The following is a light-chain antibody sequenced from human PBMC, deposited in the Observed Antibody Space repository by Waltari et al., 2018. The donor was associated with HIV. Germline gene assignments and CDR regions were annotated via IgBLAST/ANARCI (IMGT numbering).Light chain of an antibody. CDR3: QQYNSYSWT. Sequence: DIQMTQSPSTLSASVGDRVTITCRASQSISSWLAWYQQKSGKAPKLLIYKASSLKSGVPSRFSGSGPGTEFTLTINSLQPDDFATYYCQQYNSYSWTFGQGTKVEIK. CDR1: QSISSW. CDR2: KAS. V-gene: IGKV1-5*03. J-gene: IGKJ1*01.